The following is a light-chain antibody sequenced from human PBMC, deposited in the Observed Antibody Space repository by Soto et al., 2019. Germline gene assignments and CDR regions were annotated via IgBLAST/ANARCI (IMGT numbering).Light chain of an antibody. Sequence: DIQMTQSPSSLSASVGDRVTITCRSSQSIFNYLNWYQPKPGKAPEVLIYAVSSLQIGVPSRLAGSVSGTDFTLTITDLRPEDSATYYCQQSYSELFDTFGRGTKLEIK. CDR2: AVS. CDR1: QSIFNY. V-gene: IGKV1-39*01. J-gene: IGKJ2*01. CDR3: QQSYSELFDT.